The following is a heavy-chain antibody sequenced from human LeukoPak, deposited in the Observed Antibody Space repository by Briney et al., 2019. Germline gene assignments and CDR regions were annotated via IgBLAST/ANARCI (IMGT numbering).Heavy chain of an antibody. D-gene: IGHD2-21*01. CDR1: GFTFSSYW. J-gene: IGHJ5*02. V-gene: IGHV3-7*03. Sequence: GGSLRLSCAASGFTFSSYWMSWVRQAPGKVLEWVANIKQDGSEKYYVDSVKGRFTISRDNAKNSLYLQMNSLRAEDTAVYYCARGPAWDVVVAGTTLNWFDPWGQGTLVTVSS. CDR3: ARGPAWDVVVAGTTLNWFDP. CDR2: IKQDGSEK.